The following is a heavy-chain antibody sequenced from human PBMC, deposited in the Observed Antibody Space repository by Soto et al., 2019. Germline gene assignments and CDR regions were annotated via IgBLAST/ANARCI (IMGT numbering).Heavy chain of an antibody. CDR2: INHSGST. Sequence: SETLSLTCTVSGGSISSGDYYWSWIRQPPGKGLEWIGYINHSGSTYYNPSLKSRVTISVDTSKNQFSLKLNSVTAADTAVYYCARGWGWFDPWGQGTLVTVSS. CDR1: GGSISSGDYY. CDR3: ARGWGWFDP. J-gene: IGHJ5*02. D-gene: IGHD7-27*01. V-gene: IGHV4-30-4*01.